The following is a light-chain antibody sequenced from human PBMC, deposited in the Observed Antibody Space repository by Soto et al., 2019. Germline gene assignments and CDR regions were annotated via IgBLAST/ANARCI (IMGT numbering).Light chain of an antibody. CDR1: QDARSSY. J-gene: IGKJ5*01. V-gene: IGKV3D-11*01. CDR2: EAT. CDR3: QRRSKWRG. Sequence: EIVLTQSPGTLSLSPGERATLSCRASQDARSSYLAWYQQQPGQAPRLLIYEATKGATGIPARFSGSGSGTDFPLTISSLEPEDFAVYYWQRRSKWRGFGQGTRLEIK.